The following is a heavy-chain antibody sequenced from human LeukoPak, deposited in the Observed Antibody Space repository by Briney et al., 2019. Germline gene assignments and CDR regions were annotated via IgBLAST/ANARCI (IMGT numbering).Heavy chain of an antibody. Sequence: ASVKVSCKASGYTFTSYDINWVRQATGQGLEWMGWMNPNSGNTGYAQKFQGRVTMTRNTSISTACMELSSLRSEDTAVYYCARATRITMVRGVIRVYYFDYWGQGTLVTVSS. CDR1: GYTFTSYD. CDR3: ARATRITMVRGVIRVYYFDY. CDR2: MNPNSGNT. D-gene: IGHD3-10*01. V-gene: IGHV1-8*01. J-gene: IGHJ4*02.